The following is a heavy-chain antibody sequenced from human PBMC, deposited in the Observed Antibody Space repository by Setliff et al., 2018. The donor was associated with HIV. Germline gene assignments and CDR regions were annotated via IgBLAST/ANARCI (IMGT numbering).Heavy chain of an antibody. V-gene: IGHV4-59*06. CDR3: ARVVYTYYYMDV. D-gene: IGHD3-3*01. Sequence: SETLSLTCTVSGGSISSYYWSWIRQHPGKGLEWIGYIYYSGSTYYNPSLKSRVTMSVDTSRNQFSLKLSSVTAADTAVYYCARVVYTYYYMDVWGKGTTVTVSS. CDR2: IYYSGST. J-gene: IGHJ6*03. CDR1: GGSISSYY.